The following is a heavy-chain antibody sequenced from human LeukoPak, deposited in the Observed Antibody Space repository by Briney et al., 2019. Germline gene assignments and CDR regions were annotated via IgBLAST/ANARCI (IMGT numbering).Heavy chain of an antibody. V-gene: IGHV6-1*01. J-gene: IGHJ3*02. CDR1: GDSVSSNSVA. CDR3: ARGTNSTFDI. Sequence: SQTLSLSCAISGDSVSSNSVAWNWIRQSPSRGLEWLGRAYSRSRGGRDYAISVRSRMNIDTVTSRNQFSLQLSSVTPEDTAVYYCARGTNSTFDIWGQGTMVTVSS. D-gene: IGHD1-7*01. CDR2: AYSRSRGGR.